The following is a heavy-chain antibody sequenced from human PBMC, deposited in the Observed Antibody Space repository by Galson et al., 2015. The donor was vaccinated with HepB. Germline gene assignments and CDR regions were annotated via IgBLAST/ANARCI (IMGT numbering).Heavy chain of an antibody. CDR1: GDSFSDYY. V-gene: IGHV4-34*01. CDR3: ARKGDYFDY. Sequence: LSLTCVVYGDSFSDYYWGWIRQPPGKGLEWIGEINHSGTTNYNPSLKSRVTLSLDTSKNQVSLRLNSVTAADTAVYYCARKGDYFDYWGQGTLVTVSS. CDR2: INHSGTT. J-gene: IGHJ4*02.